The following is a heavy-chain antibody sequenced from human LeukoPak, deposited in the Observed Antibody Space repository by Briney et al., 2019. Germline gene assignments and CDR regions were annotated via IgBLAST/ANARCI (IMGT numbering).Heavy chain of an antibody. D-gene: IGHD1-7*01. CDR3: ARGLLELRNPGQDY. Sequence: SETLSLTCAVYGGSFSGYYWSWIRQSPGKGLEWIGEINHSGSTNYNPSLKSRVTISVDTSKNQFSLKLSSVTAADTAVYYCARGLLELRNPGQDYWGQGTLVTVSS. CDR2: INHSGST. J-gene: IGHJ4*02. CDR1: GGSFSGYY. V-gene: IGHV4-34*01.